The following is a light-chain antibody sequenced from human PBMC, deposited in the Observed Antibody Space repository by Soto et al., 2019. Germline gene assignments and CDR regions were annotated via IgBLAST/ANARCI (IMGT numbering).Light chain of an antibody. CDR1: QTINAL. CDR3: QQANSFPVT. J-gene: IGKJ3*01. Sequence: DIQMTQSPSSVSASVGDRVTITCRASQTINALLDRYQQNPGKAPNRLIYAASHLHSGVPSRLSGSGSGTDFTLIISSLQPDDFATYFCQQANSFPVTFGPGTSVDIK. CDR2: AAS. V-gene: IGKV1-12*01.